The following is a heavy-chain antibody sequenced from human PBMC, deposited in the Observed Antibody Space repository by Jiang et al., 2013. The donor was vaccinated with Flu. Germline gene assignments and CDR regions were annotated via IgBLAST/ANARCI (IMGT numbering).Heavy chain of an antibody. Sequence: SYAQKFQGRVTMTRDTSTSTVYMELSSLRSEDTAVYYCAREVRWFDPWGQGTLVTVSS. J-gene: IGHJ5*02. V-gene: IGHV1-46*03. CDR3: AREVRWFDP. D-gene: IGHD2-2*01.